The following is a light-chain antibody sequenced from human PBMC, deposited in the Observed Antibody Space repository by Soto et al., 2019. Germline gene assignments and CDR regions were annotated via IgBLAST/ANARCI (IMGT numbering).Light chain of an antibody. Sequence: EIVLTQSPGTLSLSPGERAALSCRASRTVSANYLAWYQQKPGQAPRLLIYGVSSKADGVPDRFSASGSGTDVTLTISRLEPEDVAVYYCQQSDSSPLLTFGGGSRVEIK. CDR2: GVS. CDR3: QQSDSSPLLT. CDR1: RTVSANY. J-gene: IGKJ4*01. V-gene: IGKV3-20*01.